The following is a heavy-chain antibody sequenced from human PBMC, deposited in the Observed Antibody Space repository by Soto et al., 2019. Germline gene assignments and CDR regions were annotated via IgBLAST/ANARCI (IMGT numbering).Heavy chain of an antibody. V-gene: IGHV1-69*01. CDR3: ARVLYYGSGSYSPYGMDV. Sequence: VQLVQSGAEVKKPGSSVKVSCKTSGVSFNNNGIGWVRQAPGHGLEWMGGVSPPFRTSNYARKFQGRISITADASTGTVNMELRSLTSEDTAQYYCARVLYYGSGSYSPYGMDVWGQGTTVTVSS. D-gene: IGHD3-10*01. CDR1: GVSFNNNG. J-gene: IGHJ6*02. CDR2: VSPPFRTS.